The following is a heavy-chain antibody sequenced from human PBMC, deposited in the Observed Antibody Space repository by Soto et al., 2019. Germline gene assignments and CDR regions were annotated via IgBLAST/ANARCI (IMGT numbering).Heavy chain of an antibody. D-gene: IGHD5-18*01. J-gene: IGHJ4*02. V-gene: IGHV3-48*03. CDR1: GFSFSSFA. CDR2: ISDDGASI. Sequence: GGSLRLSCEASGFSFSSFAINWVRQAPGRGLEWVSYISDDGASIYYADSLKGRFTISRDNAKNSLSLQMNNLRAEDTAVYYCARENSVQAWLHHFDHWGLGTLVTVSS. CDR3: ARENSVQAWLHHFDH.